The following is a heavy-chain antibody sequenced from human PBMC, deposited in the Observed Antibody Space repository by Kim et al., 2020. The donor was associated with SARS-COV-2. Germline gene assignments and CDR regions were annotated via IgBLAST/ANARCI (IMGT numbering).Heavy chain of an antibody. Sequence: SETLSLTCTVSGGSISSGSYYWSWIRQPAGKGLEWIGRIYTSGSTNSNPSLKSRVTISVDTSKNQFSLKLSSVTAADTAVYYCASGIAYCSSTSCYAHYYYSMDVWGQRTTVTVSS. CDR2: IYTSGST. CDR3: ASGIAYCSSTSCYAHYYYSMDV. V-gene: IGHV4-61*02. CDR1: GGSISSGSYY. D-gene: IGHD2-2*01. J-gene: IGHJ6*02.